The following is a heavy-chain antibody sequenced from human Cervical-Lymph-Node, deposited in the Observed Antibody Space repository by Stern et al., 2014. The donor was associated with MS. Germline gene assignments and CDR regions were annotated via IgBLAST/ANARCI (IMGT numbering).Heavy chain of an antibody. CDR2: IDWDDDK. V-gene: IGHV2-70*01. D-gene: IGHD6-19*01. CDR3: ARVAVAGIPYFDY. Sequence: QITLKESGPALVKPTHTLTLTRTFSGFSLSTSGMCVSWIRQPPGQSLEWLALIDWDDDKYYSTSLKTRLTISKDTSKNQVVLTMTNMDPVDTATYYCARVAVAGIPYFDYWGQGTLVTVSS. J-gene: IGHJ4*02. CDR1: GFSLSTSGMC.